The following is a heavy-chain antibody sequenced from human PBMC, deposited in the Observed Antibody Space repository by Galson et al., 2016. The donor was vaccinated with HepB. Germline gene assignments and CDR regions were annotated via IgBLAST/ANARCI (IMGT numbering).Heavy chain of an antibody. CDR3: ARDRDYYGSGSENWFNP. J-gene: IGHJ5*01. CDR1: GGTFSRYA. V-gene: IGHV1-69*06. Sequence: SVKVSCKASGGTFSRYAISWVRQAPGQGLEWMGSIIPMFGNAYYSQKFHGRVTITADRSTGTAYMPLDSLRSEDTAIYYCARDRDYYGSGSENWFNPWGQGTLVTVSS. CDR2: IIPMFGNA. D-gene: IGHD3-10*01.